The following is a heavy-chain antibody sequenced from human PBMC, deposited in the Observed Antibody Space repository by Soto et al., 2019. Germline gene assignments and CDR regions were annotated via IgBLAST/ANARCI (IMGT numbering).Heavy chain of an antibody. CDR2: IYTSGST. CDR1: GGSISSYY. D-gene: IGHD6-6*01. V-gene: IGHV4-4*07. CDR3: ARGPFLHSSSSKGPDDAFDI. J-gene: IGHJ3*02. Sequence: SETLSLTCTVSGGSISSYYWSWIRQPAGKGLEWIGRIYTSGSTNYNPSLKSRVTMSVDTSKNQFSLKLSSVTAADTAVYYCARGPFLHSSSSKGPDDAFDIWGQGTMVTVSS.